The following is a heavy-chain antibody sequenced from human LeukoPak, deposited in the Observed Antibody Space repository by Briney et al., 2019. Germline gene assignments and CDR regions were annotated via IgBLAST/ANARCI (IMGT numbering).Heavy chain of an antibody. CDR2: IIPIFGTA. Sequence: ASVKVSCKASGGTFSSYAISWVRQASGQGLEWMGGIIPIFGTANYAQKFQGRVTITADESTSTAYMELSSLRSEDTAVYYCARPDGYNFRLDYWGQGTLVTVSS. V-gene: IGHV1-69*01. CDR1: GGTFSSYA. CDR3: ARPDGYNFRLDY. D-gene: IGHD5-24*01. J-gene: IGHJ4*02.